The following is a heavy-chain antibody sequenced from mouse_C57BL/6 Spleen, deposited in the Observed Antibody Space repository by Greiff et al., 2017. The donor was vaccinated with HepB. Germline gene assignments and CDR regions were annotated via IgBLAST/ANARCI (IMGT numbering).Heavy chain of an antibody. CDR2: INPNNGGT. CDR1: GYTFTDYN. Sequence: EVQLQQSGPELVKPGASVKIPCKASGYTFTDYNMDWVKQSHGKSLEWIGDINPNNGGTIYNQKFKGKATLTVDKSSSTAYMELRSLTSEDTAVYYCARYGNYVRWYFDVWGTGTTVTVSS. CDR3: ARYGNYVRWYFDV. D-gene: IGHD2-1*01. V-gene: IGHV1-18*01. J-gene: IGHJ1*03.